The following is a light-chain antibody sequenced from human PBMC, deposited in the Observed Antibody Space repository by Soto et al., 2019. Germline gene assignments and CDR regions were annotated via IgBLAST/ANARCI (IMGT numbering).Light chain of an antibody. CDR3: QKYSIVPV. V-gene: IGKV1-27*01. Sequence: DIQMTQSPTSLSASVGDRVTITCRARQDIRNFVAGYQQNTWKAPKLLIYAASTLQSRGPSRFSGSGSGTDFTSTINSLQPQDVATYSCQKYSIVPVFGPGTKVEI. CDR1: QDIRNF. CDR2: AAS. J-gene: IGKJ3*01.